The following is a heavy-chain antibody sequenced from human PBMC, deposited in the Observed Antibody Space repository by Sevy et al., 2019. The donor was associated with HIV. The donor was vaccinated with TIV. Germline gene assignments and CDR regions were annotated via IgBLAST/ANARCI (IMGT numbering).Heavy chain of an antibody. Sequence: GGSLRLSCAASGFTFSSYAMHWVRQAPGKGLEWVAVISYDGSNKYYADSVKGRFTIPRDNSKNTLYLQMNSLRAEDTAVYYCARENAVVVVAAAGDYWGQGTLVTVSS. CDR1: GFTFSSYA. D-gene: IGHD2-15*01. V-gene: IGHV3-30-3*01. CDR2: ISYDGSNK. J-gene: IGHJ4*02. CDR3: ARENAVVVVAAAGDY.